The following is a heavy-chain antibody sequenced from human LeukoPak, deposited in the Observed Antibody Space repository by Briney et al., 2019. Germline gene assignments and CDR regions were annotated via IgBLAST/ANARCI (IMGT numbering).Heavy chain of an antibody. V-gene: IGHV4-4*07. D-gene: IGHD3-10*01. CDR2: IYSSGRT. Sequence: SETLSLTRTVSGASMSNSFWSWIRQPAGKGLEWIGRIYSSGRTNYNPSLKSRVTLSIDTSNNQFSLKLTSVTAADTAVYYCARGIKPGLGEAPAYWGQGTLVTVSS. J-gene: IGHJ4*02. CDR3: ARGIKPGLGEAPAY. CDR1: GASMSNSF.